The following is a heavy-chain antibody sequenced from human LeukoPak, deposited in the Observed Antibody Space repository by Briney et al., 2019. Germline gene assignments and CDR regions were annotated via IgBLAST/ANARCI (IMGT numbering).Heavy chain of an antibody. J-gene: IGHJ4*02. Sequence: GGSLRLSCAASGFTFSSYGMSWVRQAPGKGLEWVSLISASGGSTYYADSVKGRFTISRDNSENTLFLQMNSLRAEDTAVYYCVRSGGYWGQGTLVTVSS. V-gene: IGHV3-23*01. CDR1: GFTFSSYG. D-gene: IGHD1-26*01. CDR2: ISASGGST. CDR3: VRSGGY.